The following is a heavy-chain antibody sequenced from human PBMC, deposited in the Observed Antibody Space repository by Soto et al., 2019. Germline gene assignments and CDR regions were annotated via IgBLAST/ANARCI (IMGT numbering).Heavy chain of an antibody. D-gene: IGHD3-3*01. CDR3: AKDSRITIFGVVYYYYYGMDV. Sequence: GSLRLSCAASGFTFSSYGMHWVRQAPGKGLEWVAVIWYDGSNKYYADSVKGRFTISRDNSKNTLYLQMNSLRAEDTAVYYCAKDSRITIFGVVYYYYYGMDVWGQGTTVTVSS. CDR1: GFTFSSYG. CDR2: IWYDGSNK. V-gene: IGHV3-30*02. J-gene: IGHJ6*02.